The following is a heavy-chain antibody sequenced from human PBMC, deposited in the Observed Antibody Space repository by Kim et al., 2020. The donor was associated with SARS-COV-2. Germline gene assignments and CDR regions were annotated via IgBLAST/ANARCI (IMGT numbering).Heavy chain of an antibody. D-gene: IGHD3-10*01. J-gene: IGHJ4*01. CDR1: GFTFGDYA. Sequence: GGSLRLSCTSSGFTFGDYAMSWVRQAPGKGLAWVGFIRSETYSGTTDYAASVKGRFTISRDDSKSIAYLQMNSLTTEDTAVYYCARAALLYRNWDHY. CDR2: IRSETYSGTT. CDR3: ARAALLYRNWDHY. V-gene: IGHV3-49*04.